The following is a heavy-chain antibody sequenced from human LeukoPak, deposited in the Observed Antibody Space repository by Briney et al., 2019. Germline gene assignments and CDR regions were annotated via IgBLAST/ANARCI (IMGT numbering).Heavy chain of an antibody. J-gene: IGHJ4*01. D-gene: IGHD6-13*01. CDR1: GGSFSGYY. Sequence: SGTLSLTCAVYGGSFSGYYWSWLRQPPGKGLEWIGEINHSGSTNYNPSLKSRVTISVDTSKNQFSLELSSVTAADTAVYYCARGRSVQKQLEPLDLDYWGHGTLVTVSS. CDR3: ARGRSVQKQLEPLDLDY. V-gene: IGHV4-34*01. CDR2: INHSGST.